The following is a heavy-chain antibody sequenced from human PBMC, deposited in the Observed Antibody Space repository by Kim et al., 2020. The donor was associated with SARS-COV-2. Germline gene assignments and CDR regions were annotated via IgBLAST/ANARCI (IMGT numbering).Heavy chain of an antibody. D-gene: IGHD2-15*01. Sequence: GGSLRLSCAASGFTFSSYAMSWVRQAPGKGLEWVSVIYSGGSSTYYADSVKGRFTISRDNSKNTLYLQMNSLRAEDTAVYYCAKDLGYCSGGSCSTFDYWGQGTLVTVSS. V-gene: IGHV3-23*03. J-gene: IGHJ4*02. CDR2: IYSGGSST. CDR3: AKDLGYCSGGSCSTFDY. CDR1: GFTFSSYA.